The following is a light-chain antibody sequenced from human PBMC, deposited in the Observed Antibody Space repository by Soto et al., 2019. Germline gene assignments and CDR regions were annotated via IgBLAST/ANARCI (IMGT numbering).Light chain of an antibody. Sequence: QSVLTQPASVCGSPGQSITISCTGTSNDVGNHNYVSWYQHFSGKAPKLVIYDVSYRPSGVSNRFSGSKSGNTASLTISGLQNEEEADYYCSSYTNTINYVLGTGTKVTVL. CDR3: SSYTNTINYV. CDR1: SNDVGNHNY. J-gene: IGLJ1*01. CDR2: DVS. V-gene: IGLV2-14*03.